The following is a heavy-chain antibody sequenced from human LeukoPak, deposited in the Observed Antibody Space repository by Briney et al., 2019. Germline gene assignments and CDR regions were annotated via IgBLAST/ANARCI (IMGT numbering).Heavy chain of an antibody. V-gene: IGHV4-59*01. D-gene: IGHD6-19*01. CDR2: IYYSGST. CDR1: GGSISSYY. Sequence: PSETLSLTCTASGGSISSYYWSWIRQPPGKGLEWIGYIYYSGSTNYNPSLKSRVTISVDTSKNQFSLKLSSVTAADTAVYYCARGFYSSGWFAFDIWGQGTMVTVSS. CDR3: ARGFYSSGWFAFDI. J-gene: IGHJ3*02.